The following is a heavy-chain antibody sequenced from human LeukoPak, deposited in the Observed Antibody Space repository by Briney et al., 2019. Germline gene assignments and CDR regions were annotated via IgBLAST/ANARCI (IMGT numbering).Heavy chain of an antibody. J-gene: IGHJ5*02. V-gene: IGHV4-59*01. Sequence: SETLSLTCTISGGSTSTYYWSWIRQPPGQGLEWIGYVYYSGSTNYNTSLKSRVTISVDTSKNQFSLKQSPVTAADTAGYYCARAGGDHVSWFDPWGQGTLVTVSS. CDR2: VYYSGST. CDR1: GGSTSTYY. CDR3: ARAGGDHVSWFDP. D-gene: IGHD2-21*02.